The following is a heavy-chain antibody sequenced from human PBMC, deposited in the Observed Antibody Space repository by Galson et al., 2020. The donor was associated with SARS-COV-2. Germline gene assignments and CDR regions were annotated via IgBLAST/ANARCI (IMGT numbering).Heavy chain of an antibody. CDR3: ARDPKVRYCDWSFFDI. D-gene: IGHD3-9*01. CDR1: GVPFSSYP. Sequence: GESLKISCAASGVPFSSYPMHWVRQAPGKGLEWVAVISYDGRNINYADSVKGRFTISRDNSKKTLYLHLSSLKSDDTAVYCCARDPKVRYCDWSFFDIWGLGTFVTVSS. V-gene: IGHV3-30*04. CDR2: ISYDGRNI. J-gene: IGHJ3*02.